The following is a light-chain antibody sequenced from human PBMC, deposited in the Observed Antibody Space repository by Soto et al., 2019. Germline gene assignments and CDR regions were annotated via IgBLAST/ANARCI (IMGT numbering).Light chain of an antibody. CDR1: LSISNN. J-gene: IGKJ4*01. Sequence: VMTQSPATLSVSPGERATLSCRASLSISNNLAWYQQKPGQAPMLLIYSASTRATAIPARFSGSASGTEFTLIISSLQSEDFAVYYCQQYNEWPLTFGGGTKVETK. CDR2: SAS. CDR3: QQYNEWPLT. V-gene: IGKV3-15*01.